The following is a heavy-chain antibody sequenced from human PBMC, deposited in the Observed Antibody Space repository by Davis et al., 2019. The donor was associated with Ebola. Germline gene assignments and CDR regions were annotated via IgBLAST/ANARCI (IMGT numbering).Heavy chain of an antibody. CDR3: ARVGSSSSEYYGMDV. J-gene: IGHJ6*02. D-gene: IGHD6-6*01. CDR1: GYTFTSYD. V-gene: IGHV1-8*01. Sequence: ASVKVSCKASGYTFTSYDINWVRQATGQGLEWMGWVNPNSGNTGYAQKFQGRVTMTRNTSISTAYMELSSLRSEDTAVYYCARVGSSSSEYYGMDVWGQGTTVTVSS. CDR2: VNPNSGNT.